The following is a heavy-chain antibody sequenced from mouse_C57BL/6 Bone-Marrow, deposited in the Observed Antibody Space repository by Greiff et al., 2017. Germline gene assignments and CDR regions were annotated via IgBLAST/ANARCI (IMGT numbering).Heavy chain of an antibody. CDR1: GFTFSDYY. CDR2: ISNGGGST. D-gene: IGHD4-1*01. J-gene: IGHJ3*01. CDR3: ARHELGWFAY. V-gene: IGHV5-12*01. Sequence: EVQRVESGGGLVQPGGSLKLSCAASGFTFSDYYMYWVRQTPEKRLEWVAYISNGGGSTYYPDTVKGRFTISRDNAKNTLYLQMSRLKSEDTAMYYCARHELGWFAYWGQGTLVTVSA.